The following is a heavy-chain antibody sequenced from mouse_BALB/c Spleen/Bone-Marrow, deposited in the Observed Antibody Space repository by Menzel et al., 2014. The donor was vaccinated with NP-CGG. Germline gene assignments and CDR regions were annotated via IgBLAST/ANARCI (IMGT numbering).Heavy chain of an antibody. V-gene: IGHV2-9*02. CDR3: ARDYGYYKDVGDY. J-gene: IGHJ2*01. CDR2: IWAGGST. D-gene: IGHD2-3*01. CDR1: GFSLTSYG. Sequence: QVQLQQSGPGLVAPSQSLSITCTVSGFSLTSYGLHWVRQPPGKGLEWLGVIWAGGSTNYNSALMSRLNISKDNSKSQVFLKMNSLQTDDTAMYYRARDYGYYKDVGDYWGQGTTLTVSS.